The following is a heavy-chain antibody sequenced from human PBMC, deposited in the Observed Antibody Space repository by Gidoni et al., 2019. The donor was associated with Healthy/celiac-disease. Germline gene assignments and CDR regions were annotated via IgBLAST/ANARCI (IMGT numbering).Heavy chain of an antibody. D-gene: IGHD3-3*01. CDR3: AILNTIPRGYGMDV. J-gene: IGHJ6*02. V-gene: IGHV4-61*01. Sequence: QVQLQESGPGLVKPSETLSLTCTFSGCSVSSGSYYWSWIRQPPGKGLEWIGYIYYSGSTNYNPSLKSRVTISVDTSKNQFSLKLSSVTAADTAVYYCAILNTIPRGYGMDVWGQGTTVTVSS. CDR2: IYYSGST. CDR1: GCSVSSGSYY.